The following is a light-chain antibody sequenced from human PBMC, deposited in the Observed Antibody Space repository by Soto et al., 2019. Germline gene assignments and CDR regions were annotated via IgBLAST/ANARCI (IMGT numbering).Light chain of an antibody. Sequence: EIVLTQSPGTVSLSPGERATLSCRASQSVSNNYLARYQQKPGQAPRLLIYGASSRATGIPDRFSGSGSGTDFTLTISRLEPEDFAVYYCQQYGSSPWTFGQGTKVEIK. J-gene: IGKJ1*01. CDR3: QQYGSSPWT. CDR2: GAS. V-gene: IGKV3-20*01. CDR1: QSVSNNY.